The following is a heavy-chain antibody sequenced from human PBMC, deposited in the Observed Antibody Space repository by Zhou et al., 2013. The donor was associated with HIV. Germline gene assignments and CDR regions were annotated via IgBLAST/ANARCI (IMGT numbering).Heavy chain of an antibody. Sequence: QVQLVQSGAEVKKPGASVKVSCKASGYTFTGYYMHWVRQAPGQGLEWMGWINPNSGGTNYAQKFQGRVTMTRDTSISTAYMELSRLRSDDTAVYYCARVRSSSWYETDYYYYYGMDVWGQGTTVTVSS. J-gene: IGHJ6*02. CDR1: GYTFTGYY. D-gene: IGHD6-13*01. V-gene: IGHV1-2*02. CDR3: ARVRSSSWYETDYYYYYGMDV. CDR2: INPNSGGT.